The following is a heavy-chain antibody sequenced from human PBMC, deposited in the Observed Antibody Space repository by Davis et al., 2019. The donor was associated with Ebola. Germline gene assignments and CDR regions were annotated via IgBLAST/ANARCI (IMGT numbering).Heavy chain of an antibody. CDR1: GGSISSYY. V-gene: IGHV4-59*12. CDR3: ARELMGYYYGSGSYGYYGMDV. Sequence: MPSETLSLTCTVSGGSISSYYWSWIRQPPGKGLEWIGYIYYSGSTNYNPSLKSRVTISVDTSKNQFSLKLSSVTAADTAVYYCARELMGYYYGSGSYGYYGMDVWGQGTTVTVSS. J-gene: IGHJ6*02. CDR2: IYYSGST. D-gene: IGHD3-10*01.